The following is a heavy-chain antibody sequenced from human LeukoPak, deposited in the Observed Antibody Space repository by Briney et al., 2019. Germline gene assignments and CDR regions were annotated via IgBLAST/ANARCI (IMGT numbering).Heavy chain of an antibody. CDR3: ARACRGTRDAFDI. Sequence: PGGSLRLSCAASGFTFTSYCMHSVRQAPGKGLEWVAVIWYDGSNKYYADSVKGRFTISRDNSKNTLYLQMNSLRAEDTAVYYCARACRGTRDAFDIWGQGTMVTVSS. D-gene: IGHD3-10*01. CDR1: GFTFTSYC. V-gene: IGHV3-33*01. CDR2: IWYDGSNK. J-gene: IGHJ3*02.